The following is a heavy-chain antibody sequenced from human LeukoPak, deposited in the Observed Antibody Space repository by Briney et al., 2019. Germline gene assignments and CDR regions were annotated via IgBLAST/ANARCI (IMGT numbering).Heavy chain of an antibody. J-gene: IGHJ4*02. V-gene: IGHV5-10-1*01. CDR3: ARRNYDSSGYYSFIDY. CDR1: GYSFSNYL. D-gene: IGHD3-22*01. Sequence: GESLKISCQGSGYSFSNYLISWVRQMPGKGLEWMGRIDPSDSYTKYSPSFQGHVTISADKSIGTAYLQWSSLKASDTAMYYCARRNYDSSGYYSFIDYWGQGTLVTVSS. CDR2: IDPSDSYT.